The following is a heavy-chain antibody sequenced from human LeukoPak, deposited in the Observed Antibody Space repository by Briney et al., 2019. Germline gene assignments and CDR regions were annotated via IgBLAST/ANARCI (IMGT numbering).Heavy chain of an antibody. J-gene: IGHJ4*02. Sequence: ASVKVSCKASGYTFTSYAMHWVRQAPGQRLEWMGWINAGNGNTKYSQKFQGRVTMTRDTSTSTVYMELSSLRSEDTAVYYCARDPGIDWLSNKAGFDYWGQGTLVTVSS. CDR3: ARDPGIDWLSNKAGFDY. CDR2: INAGNGNT. D-gene: IGHD3-9*01. CDR1: GYTFTSYA. V-gene: IGHV1-3*01.